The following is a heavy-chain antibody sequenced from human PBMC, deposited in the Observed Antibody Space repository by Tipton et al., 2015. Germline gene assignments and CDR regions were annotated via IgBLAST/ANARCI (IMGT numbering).Heavy chain of an antibody. D-gene: IGHD3-3*01. J-gene: IGHJ4*02. Sequence: SLRLSCAASGFTFSSCAMTWVRQSPGKGLEWVSTIYGGGGATFYADSVKDHFTISRDNSKNPLYLQMNNLGAEDTAVYYCTKGATEWRGLDSWGQGTLVTVSS. CDR1: GFTFSSCA. CDR3: TKGATEWRGLDS. CDR2: IYGGGGAT. V-gene: IGHV3-23*01.